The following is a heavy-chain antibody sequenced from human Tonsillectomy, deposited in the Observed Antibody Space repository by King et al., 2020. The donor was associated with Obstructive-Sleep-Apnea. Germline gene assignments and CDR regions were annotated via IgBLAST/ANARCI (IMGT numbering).Heavy chain of an antibody. Sequence: VQLQESGPGLVKPSQTLSLTCTVSGGSISSGGYYWSWIRHPPGKGLEWIGYIYYSGGTYYNPSLKSRVTISVDTSKNQFSLKLSSVTAADTAVYYCARAHLTLSPNAFDIWGQGTMVTVSS. V-gene: IGHV4-31*03. CDR2: IYYSGGT. J-gene: IGHJ3*02. CDR1: GGSISSGGYY. D-gene: IGHD4/OR15-4a*01. CDR3: ARAHLTLSPNAFDI.